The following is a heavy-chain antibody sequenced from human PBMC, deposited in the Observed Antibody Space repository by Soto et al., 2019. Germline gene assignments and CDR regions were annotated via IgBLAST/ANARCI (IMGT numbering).Heavy chain of an antibody. J-gene: IGHJ4*02. D-gene: IGHD1-20*01. CDR3: ARPTYNSGSPFDY. Sequence: SETLSLTCTVSGGPMSSFYWTWIRQPPGKGLEWIGYIYYSGSTNYNPSLKSRVTISVDTSKNQFSLKLSSVTAADTAVYYCARPTYNSGSPFDYWGQGTLVTVSS. V-gene: IGHV4-59*01. CDR2: IYYSGST. CDR1: GGPMSSFY.